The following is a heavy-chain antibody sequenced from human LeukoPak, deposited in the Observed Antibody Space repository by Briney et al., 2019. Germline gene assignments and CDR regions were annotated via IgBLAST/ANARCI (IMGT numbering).Heavy chain of an antibody. CDR1: GFTVSGNF. D-gene: IGHD6-13*01. Sequence: GGSLRLSCAASGFTVSGNFMSWVRQAPGKGLEWVSIIYSGGNTYYADSVKGRFTISRDISKNTVYLQMDSLRAEDTATYYCARALPAASHTSFDYWGQGTLVTVSS. V-gene: IGHV3-66*01. CDR2: IYSGGNT. J-gene: IGHJ4*02. CDR3: ARALPAASHTSFDY.